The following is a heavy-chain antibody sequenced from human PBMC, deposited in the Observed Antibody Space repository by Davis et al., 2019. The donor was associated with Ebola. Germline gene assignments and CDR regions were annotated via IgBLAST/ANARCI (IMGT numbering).Heavy chain of an antibody. D-gene: IGHD2-2*01. CDR3: AKQPAALRTFDY. J-gene: IGHJ4*02. Sequence: PGGSLRLSCAASGFTFSNYAMTCVRQAPGKGLEWVSDISGSGGRTYYADSVKGRFTISRDNSKNTLYLQMNSLRAEDTAVYYCAKQPAALRTFDYWGQGTLVTVSS. V-gene: IGHV3-23*01. CDR1: GFTFSNYA. CDR2: ISGSGGRT.